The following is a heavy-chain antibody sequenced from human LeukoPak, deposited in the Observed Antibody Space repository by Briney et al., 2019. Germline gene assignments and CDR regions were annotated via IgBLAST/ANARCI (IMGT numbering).Heavy chain of an antibody. J-gene: IGHJ4*02. CDR1: GFTFSSYG. D-gene: IGHD3-22*01. V-gene: IGHV3-30*02. CDR2: IRYDGSNK. Sequence: GGSLRLSCAASGFTFSSYGMHWVRQAPGKGLEWGAFIRYDGSNKYYADSVKGRFTISRDNSKNTLYLQMNSLRAEDTAVYYCAKERWLTPYGTASFDYWGQGTLVTVSS. CDR3: AKERWLTPYGTASFDY.